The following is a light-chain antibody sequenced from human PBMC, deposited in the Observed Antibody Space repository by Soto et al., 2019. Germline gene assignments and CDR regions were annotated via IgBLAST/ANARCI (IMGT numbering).Light chain of an antibody. Sequence: QSALTQPASVSGSPGQSITISCTGTSSDIGGSNYVSWYQHHPGKAPKLMIFEVSDRPSGVSNRFSGSKSGNTASLTISGLQADDEADYYCSSYTSINIYTRVIFGGGTKLTVL. CDR3: SSYTSINIYTRVI. J-gene: IGLJ2*01. CDR1: SSDIGGSNY. V-gene: IGLV2-14*01. CDR2: EVS.